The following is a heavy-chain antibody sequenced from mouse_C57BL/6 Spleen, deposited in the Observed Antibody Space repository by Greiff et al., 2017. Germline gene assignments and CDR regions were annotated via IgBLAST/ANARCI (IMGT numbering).Heavy chain of an antibody. J-gene: IGHJ3*01. CDR3: AREGYGNLAWFAY. CDR2: ISYDGSN. Sequence: EVQLVESGPGLVKPSQSLSLTCSVTGYSITSGYYWNWIRQFPGNKLEWMGYISYDGSNNYNPSLKNRISITRDTSKNQFFLKLNSVTTEDTATYYCAREGYGNLAWFAYWGQGTLVTVSA. D-gene: IGHD2-10*02. CDR1: GYSITSGYY. V-gene: IGHV3-6*01.